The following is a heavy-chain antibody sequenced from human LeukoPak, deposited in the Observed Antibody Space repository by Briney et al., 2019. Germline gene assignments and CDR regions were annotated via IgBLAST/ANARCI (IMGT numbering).Heavy chain of an antibody. CDR3: ARGGFMSGYGRRGPYYYYYMDV. J-gene: IGHJ6*03. CDR2: ISSSGSTI. CDR1: GFTFSDYY. Sequence: GGSLRLSCAASGFTFSDYYMSWIRQAPGKGLEWVPYISSSGSTIYYADSVKGRFTISRDNAKNSLYLQMNSLRAEDTAVYYCARGGFMSGYGRRGPYYYYYMDVWGKGTTVTVSS. V-gene: IGHV3-11*01. D-gene: IGHD5-12*01.